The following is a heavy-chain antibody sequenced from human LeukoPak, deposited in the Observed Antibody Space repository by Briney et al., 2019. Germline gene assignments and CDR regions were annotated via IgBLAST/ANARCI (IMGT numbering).Heavy chain of an antibody. J-gene: IGHJ4*02. CDR1: GGTFSSYA. CDR3: AREAVVVVAPRPYYFDY. CDR2: IIPIFGTP. D-gene: IGHD2-15*01. Sequence: ASVKVSCKASGGTFSSYAISWVRQAPGQGLEWMGGIIPIFGTPNYAQKSQGRVTITADESTSTAYMELSSLRSEDTAVYYCAREAVVVVAPRPYYFDYWGQGTLVTVSS. V-gene: IGHV1-69*13.